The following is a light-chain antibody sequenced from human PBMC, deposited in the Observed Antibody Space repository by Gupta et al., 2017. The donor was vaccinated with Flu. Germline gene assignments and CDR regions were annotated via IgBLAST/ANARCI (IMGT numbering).Light chain of an antibody. Sequence: VSPGEPASSSCRDSQVRRQSNGYNYMDWYLQKPGQSQQLLIYVGSKRASGVPDRFRGSGSGTDFTLKISRGEAEDVGVYYCRQSLQTPQTFGQGTKLEIK. J-gene: IGKJ1*01. CDR3: RQSLQTPQT. CDR1: QVRRQSNGYNY. V-gene: IGKV2-28*01. CDR2: VGS.